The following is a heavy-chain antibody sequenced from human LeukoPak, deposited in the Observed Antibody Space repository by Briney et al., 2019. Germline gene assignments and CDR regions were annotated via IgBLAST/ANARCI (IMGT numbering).Heavy chain of an antibody. CDR3: AREGWDDSSGYLDY. J-gene: IGHJ4*02. CDR1: GFTFSSYW. CDR2: IKQDGSEK. V-gene: IGHV3-7*01. Sequence: GGPLRLSCAASGFTFSSYWMSWVRQAPGKGLEWVANIKQDGSEKYYVDSVKGRFTISRDNAKNSLYLQMNSLRAEDTAVYYCAREGWDDSSGYLDYWGQGTLVTVSS. D-gene: IGHD3-22*01.